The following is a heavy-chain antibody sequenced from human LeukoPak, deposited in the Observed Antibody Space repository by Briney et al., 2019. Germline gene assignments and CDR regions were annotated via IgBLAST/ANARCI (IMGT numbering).Heavy chain of an antibody. J-gene: IGHJ5*02. CDR2: IYTSGNT. D-gene: IGHD2-2*01. Sequence: SETLSLTCTVSGGSISSGSYYWSWIRQPAGKGLEWIGRIYTSGNTNYNPSLKSRVTISVDTSKNQFSLKLSSVTAADTAVYYCARAPRYCSSTSCYWLDPWGEGTLVTVSS. CDR3: ARAPRYCSSTSCYWLDP. CDR1: GGSISSGSYY. V-gene: IGHV4-61*02.